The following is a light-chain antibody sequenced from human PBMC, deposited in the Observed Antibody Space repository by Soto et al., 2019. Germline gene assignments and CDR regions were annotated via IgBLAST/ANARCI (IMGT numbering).Light chain of an antibody. Sequence: DIQMTQSPSSLSASVGDRVTITCQASQNINNYLNWYQQKPGRAPKLLIYDASNLEAGVPSRFSGSGSGTDFTLTISNLQPEDFATYYCLQHYNYPQTFGQGTKVDIK. CDR2: DAS. V-gene: IGKV1-33*01. CDR3: LQHYNYPQT. CDR1: QNINNY. J-gene: IGKJ1*01.